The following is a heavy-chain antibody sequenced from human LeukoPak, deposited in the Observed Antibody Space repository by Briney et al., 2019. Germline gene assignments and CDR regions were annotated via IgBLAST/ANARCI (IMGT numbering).Heavy chain of an antibody. J-gene: IGHJ4*02. CDR3: ARMPPGEM. D-gene: IGHD2-2*01. CDR2: IYTSGST. CDR1: GGSISSGSYY. V-gene: IGHV4-61*02. Sequence: PSETLSLTCTVSGGSISSGSYYWSWIRRPAGKGLEWIGRIYTSGSTNYNPSLKSRITISVDTSKNQFSLKLSSVTAADTAVYYCARMPPGEMWGQGTLVTVSS.